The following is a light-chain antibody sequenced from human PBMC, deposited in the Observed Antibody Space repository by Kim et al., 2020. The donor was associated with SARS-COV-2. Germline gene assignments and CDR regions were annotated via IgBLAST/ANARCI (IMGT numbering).Light chain of an antibody. CDR1: SLRSYY. V-gene: IGLV3-19*01. J-gene: IGLJ2*01. CDR2: GRN. Sequence: SSELTQDPAVSVVLGQTVRITCQGDSLRSYYATWYQQKPRQAPLLVIFGRNNRPSGIPDRFSGSTSGNTASLTISGAQAEDEADFYCQSRDSGGNVVFGGGTKLTVL. CDR3: QSRDSGGNVV.